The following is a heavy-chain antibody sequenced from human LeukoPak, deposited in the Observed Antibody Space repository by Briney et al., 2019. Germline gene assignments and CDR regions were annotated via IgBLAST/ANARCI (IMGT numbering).Heavy chain of an antibody. Sequence: PSETLSLTCTVSGGSISSSSYYWSWIRQPPGKGLEWIGEINHSGSTNYNPSLKSRVTISVDTSKNQFSLKLSSVTAADTAVYYCARGIWFDPWGQGTLVTVSS. CDR3: ARGIWFDP. CDR1: GGSISSSSYY. J-gene: IGHJ5*02. CDR2: INHSGST. V-gene: IGHV4-39*07.